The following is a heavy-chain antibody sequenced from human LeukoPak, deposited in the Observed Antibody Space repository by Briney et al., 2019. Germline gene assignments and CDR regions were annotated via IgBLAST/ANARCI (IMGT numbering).Heavy chain of an antibody. Sequence: GGSLRLSCAGSGFIFKNYVMTWVRQAPGKGLDWVSSLSATGDITYYADSVKGRFTVSRDNSNGTVFLQMNSLRAEDTAVYYCAKDSHPLSSISWFFEFWGQGTLVTVSS. CDR1: GFIFKNYV. J-gene: IGHJ4*02. CDR2: LSATGDIT. D-gene: IGHD2-2*01. CDR3: AKDSHPLSSISWFFEF. V-gene: IGHV3-23*01.